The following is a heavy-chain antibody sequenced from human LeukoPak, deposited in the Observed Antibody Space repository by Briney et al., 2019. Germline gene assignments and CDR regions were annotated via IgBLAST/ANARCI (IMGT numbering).Heavy chain of an antibody. V-gene: IGHV3-48*02. CDR2: ISSSGSTI. D-gene: IGHD2-2*01. CDR3: ARTRYCSTTTCPLGGLT. Sequence: RGGSLRLSCAASGFTFSSYSMNWVRQAPGKGLEWVSDISSSGSTIYYADSVKGRFTISRDNAKNSLYLQMNSLRDEDTAVYYCARTRYCSTTTCPLGGLTWGQGTLVTVSS. J-gene: IGHJ5*02. CDR1: GFTFSSYS.